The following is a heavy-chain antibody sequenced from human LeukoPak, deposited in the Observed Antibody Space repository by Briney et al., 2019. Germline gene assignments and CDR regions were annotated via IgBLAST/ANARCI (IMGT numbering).Heavy chain of an antibody. V-gene: IGHV4-34*01. CDR3: ARVLPGDDAFDI. Sequence: PSETLSLTCAVYGGSFSGYYWSWIRQPPGKGLEWIGEINHSGSTNYNPSLKSRVTISVDTSKNQFSLKLSSVTAADTAVYYCARVLPGDDAFDIWGQGTMVTVSS. CDR2: INHSGST. D-gene: IGHD3-10*01. CDR1: GGSFSGYY. J-gene: IGHJ3*02.